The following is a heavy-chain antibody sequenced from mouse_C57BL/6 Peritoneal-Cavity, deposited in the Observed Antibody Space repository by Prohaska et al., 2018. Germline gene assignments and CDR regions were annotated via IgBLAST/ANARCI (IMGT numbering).Heavy chain of an antibody. CDR3: STGTGNFEY. D-gene: IGHD4-1*01. Sequence: PGQGLEWIGDIYPGSGSTNYNEKFKSKATLTVDTASSTAYMQLSSLISEESAIYNCSTGTGNFEYWGQGTTLSVSS. V-gene: IGHV1-55*01. CDR2: IYPGSGST. J-gene: IGHJ2*01.